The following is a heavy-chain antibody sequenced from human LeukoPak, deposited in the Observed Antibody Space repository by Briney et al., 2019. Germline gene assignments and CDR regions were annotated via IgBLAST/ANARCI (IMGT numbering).Heavy chain of an antibody. D-gene: IGHD3-3*01. CDR2: ISSSGSTI. Sequence: PGGSPRLSCAASGFTFSDYYMSWIRQAPGKGLEWVSYISSSGSTIYYADSVKGRFTISRDNAKNSLYLQMNSLRAEDTAVYYCAGTIFGNYYYYMDVWGKGTTVTVSS. CDR3: AGTIFGNYYYYMDV. J-gene: IGHJ6*03. CDR1: GFTFSDYY. V-gene: IGHV3-11*04.